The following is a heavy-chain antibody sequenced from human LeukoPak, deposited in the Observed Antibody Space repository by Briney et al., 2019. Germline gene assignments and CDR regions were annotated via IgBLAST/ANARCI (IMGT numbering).Heavy chain of an antibody. Sequence: SETLSLTCSVSGDSITGYYWGWIRQPPGKGLEWIGNIYYTGNTYYNSSLKSRVTISLDTSKNQFSLKVISMTAADTAVYYCAKSNGYGLVDIWGQGTMVTVSS. CDR1: GDSITGYY. V-gene: IGHV4-39*07. D-gene: IGHD3-10*01. CDR3: AKSNGYGLVDI. J-gene: IGHJ3*02. CDR2: IYYTGNT.